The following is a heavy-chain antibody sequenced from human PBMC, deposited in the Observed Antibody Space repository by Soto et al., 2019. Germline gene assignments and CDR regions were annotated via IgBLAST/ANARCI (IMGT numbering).Heavy chain of an antibody. CDR2: ISGSGGST. D-gene: IGHD1-26*01. V-gene: IGHV3-23*01. CDR1: GFTFSSSA. CDR3: ARRGSGSYYDY. J-gene: IGHJ4*02. Sequence: EVQLLESGGGLVQPGGSLRLSCAASGFTFSSSAIRWVRQAPVKGLEWVSAISGSGGSTYYADSVKGRFTISRDNSKNTLYLQMNSLRAEDTAVYYCARRGSGSYYDYWGQGTLVTVSS.